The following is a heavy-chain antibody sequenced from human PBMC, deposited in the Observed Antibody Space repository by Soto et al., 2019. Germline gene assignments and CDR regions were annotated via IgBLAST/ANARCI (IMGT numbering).Heavy chain of an antibody. Sequence: QVQLVQSGAEVKKPGSSVKVSCKASGGTFSSYDMSWVRQAHGQGLEWMGGIIPIFGTANYAQKFQGRVTITADKSTSTAYMELSSLRSEDTAVYYCARGGEWLLSYWFDPWGQGTLVTVSS. CDR2: IIPIFGTA. V-gene: IGHV1-69*06. D-gene: IGHD3-3*01. J-gene: IGHJ5*02. CDR3: ARGGEWLLSYWFDP. CDR1: GGTFSSYD.